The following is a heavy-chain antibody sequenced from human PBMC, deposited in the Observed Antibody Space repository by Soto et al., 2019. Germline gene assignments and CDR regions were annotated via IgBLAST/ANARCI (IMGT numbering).Heavy chain of an antibody. V-gene: IGHV5-10-1*01. CDR1: GYSFTNYW. CDR3: ARHEFYYSGWDY. Sequence: GESLKISCRGSGYSFTNYWISWVRQTPGKGLEWMGRIDPSDSYTNYGPSFQGHVTISADKSISTAYLQWSSLKASDTAIYYCARHEFYYSGWDYWGQGPLVTVS. CDR2: IDPSDSYT. D-gene: IGHD1-26*01. J-gene: IGHJ4*02.